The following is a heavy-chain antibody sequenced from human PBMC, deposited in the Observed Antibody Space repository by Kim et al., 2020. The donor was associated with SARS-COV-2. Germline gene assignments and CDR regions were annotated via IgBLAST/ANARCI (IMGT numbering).Heavy chain of an antibody. Sequence: GGSLRLSCAASGFTFSNAWMSWVRQAPGKGLEWVGRIKSKTDGGTTDYAAPVKGRFTISRDDSTNTLYLQMNSLKTEDTAVYYCTTLGYSSSTSCYAVGGWYVDDGCDPWGQRDLVTVSS. V-gene: IGHV3-15*01. CDR2: IKSKTDGGTT. CDR3: TTLGYSSSTSCYAVGGWYVDDGCDP. D-gene: IGHD2-2*01. CDR1: GFTFSNAW. J-gene: IGHJ5*02.